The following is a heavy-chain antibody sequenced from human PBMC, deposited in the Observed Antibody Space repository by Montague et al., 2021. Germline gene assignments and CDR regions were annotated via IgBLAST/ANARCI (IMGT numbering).Heavy chain of an antibody. CDR3: ARQGFYESGGFFI. CDR1: GDSINGWY. Sequence: SETLSLTRSVSGDSINGWYWSWIRQPPGKGLEWIGSVFYSGATNXNPSLKSRVTMSADTSKNQVSLKVNSVTAADTAVYYCARQGFYESGGFFIWGLGTLVTVSS. D-gene: IGHD3-22*01. CDR2: VFYSGAT. V-gene: IGHV4-59*01. J-gene: IGHJ4*02.